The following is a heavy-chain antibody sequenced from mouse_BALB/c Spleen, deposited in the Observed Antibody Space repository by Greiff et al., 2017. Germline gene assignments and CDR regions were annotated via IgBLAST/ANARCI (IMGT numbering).Heavy chain of an antibody. J-gene: IGHJ4*01. CDR3: ARLPYYYAMDY. CDR2: IDPANGNT. V-gene: IGHV14-3*02. Sequence: VQLQQSGAELVKPGASVKLSCTASGFNIKDTYMHWVKQRPEQGLEWIGRIDPANGNTKYDPKFQGKATITADTSSNTAYLQLRSLTSEDTAVYYCARLPYYYAMDYWGQGTSVTVSS. CDR1: GFNIKDTY. D-gene: IGHD5-5*01.